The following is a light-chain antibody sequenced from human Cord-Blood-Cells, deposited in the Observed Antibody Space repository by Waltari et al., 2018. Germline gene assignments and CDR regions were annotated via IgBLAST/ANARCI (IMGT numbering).Light chain of an antibody. V-gene: IGLV2-23*01. J-gene: IGLJ3*02. CDR2: EGS. CDR3: CSYAGSSSWV. Sequence: QSALTQPASVSGSPGQSITIPCTGTSSDVGSYNLVSWYQQHPGKAPKLMIYEGSKRPSGVSNRFSGSKSGNTASLTISGLQAEDEADYYCCSYAGSSSWVFGGRTKLTVL. CDR1: SSDVGSYNL.